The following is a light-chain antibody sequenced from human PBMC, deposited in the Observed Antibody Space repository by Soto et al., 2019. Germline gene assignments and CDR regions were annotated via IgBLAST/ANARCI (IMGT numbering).Light chain of an antibody. Sequence: DIHLTQSPSFLSASVGDRVTMTCRASQGISSSLAWYQQKSGKAPKLLIYVASTLQSGVPSRFSGSGSGTEFTLTISSLQPEDFATYYCQPHNSYPLTFGGGTKVEIK. CDR2: VAS. CDR3: QPHNSYPLT. CDR1: QGISSS. J-gene: IGKJ4*01. V-gene: IGKV1-9*01.